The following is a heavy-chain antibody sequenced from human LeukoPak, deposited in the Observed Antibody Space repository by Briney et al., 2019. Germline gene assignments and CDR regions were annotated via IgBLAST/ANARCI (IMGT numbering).Heavy chain of an antibody. J-gene: IGHJ6*02. CDR3: ARGDGSGSYYFYYYYGMDV. Sequence: ASVKVSCKASGYTFTSYDINWVRQATGQGLEWMGWMNPNSGNTGYAQKFQGRVTMTRNTSISTAYMELSSLRSEDTAVYYCARGDGSGSYYFYYYYGMDVWGQGTTVTVSS. CDR1: GYTFTSYD. D-gene: IGHD3-10*01. CDR2: MNPNSGNT. V-gene: IGHV1-8*02.